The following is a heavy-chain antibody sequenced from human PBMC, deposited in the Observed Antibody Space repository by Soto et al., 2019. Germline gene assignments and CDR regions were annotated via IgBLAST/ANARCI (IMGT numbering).Heavy chain of an antibody. Sequence: QITLKESGPTLVKPTQTLTLTCTFSGFALSTSGVGVGWIRQPPGKALEWLALIYWDDDKRYSPSPKSRLTITKDTSTNPVVLTRTNMDTVDTATYYCAHSGYGGYYCYYGMDVWGQGTTVTVSS. J-gene: IGHJ6*02. CDR2: IYWDDDK. CDR3: AHSGYGGYYCYYGMDV. D-gene: IGHD4-17*01. CDR1: GFALSTSGVG. V-gene: IGHV2-5*02.